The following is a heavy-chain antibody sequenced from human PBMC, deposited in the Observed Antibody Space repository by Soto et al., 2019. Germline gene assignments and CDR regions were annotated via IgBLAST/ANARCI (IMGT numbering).Heavy chain of an antibody. CDR2: ISSSGYST. D-gene: IGHD2-21*02. J-gene: IGHJ4*02. CDR3: AKGSVVVAAKFAS. Sequence: EVQLLESGGDLVQPGVSRRLSCAASGVTFNNYAMSWVRQAPGKGLEWVSAISSSGYSTYYADSVKGRFTISRDNSKNSVYLQMNNLRAEDTAVYYCAKGSVVVAAKFASWGQGTLVTVSS. V-gene: IGHV3-23*01. CDR1: GVTFNNYA.